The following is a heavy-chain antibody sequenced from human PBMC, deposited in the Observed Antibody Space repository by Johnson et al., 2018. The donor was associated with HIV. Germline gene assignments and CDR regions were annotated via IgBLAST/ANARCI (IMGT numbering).Heavy chain of an antibody. J-gene: IGHJ3*02. CDR3: ARDSGKWSGVRFAFDI. V-gene: IGHV3-30-3*01. D-gene: IGHD3-10*01. Sequence: QVQLVESGGGVVQPGRSLRLSCAASGFTFSSYGMHWVRQAPAKGLEWVAVISYDGCNEYYAASVKGRFTISRDNSKNTLYLQMSSLRAEDTAIYYCARDSGKWSGVRFAFDIWGQGTMVTVSS. CDR1: GFTFSSYG. CDR2: ISYDGCNE.